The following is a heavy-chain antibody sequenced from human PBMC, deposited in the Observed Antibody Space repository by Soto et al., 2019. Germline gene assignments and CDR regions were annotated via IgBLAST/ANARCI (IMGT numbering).Heavy chain of an antibody. D-gene: IGHD2-15*01. CDR1: GGTFSSYA. J-gene: IGHJ6*02. CDR2: IIPIFGTA. V-gene: IGHV1-69*13. CDR3: ARVAATMGYYYYYGMDV. Sequence: ASVKVSCKASGGTFSSYAISWVRRAPGQGLEWMGGIIPIFGTANYAQKFQGRVTITADESTSTAYMELSSLRSEDTAVYYCARVAATMGYYYYYGMDVWGQGTTVTVSS.